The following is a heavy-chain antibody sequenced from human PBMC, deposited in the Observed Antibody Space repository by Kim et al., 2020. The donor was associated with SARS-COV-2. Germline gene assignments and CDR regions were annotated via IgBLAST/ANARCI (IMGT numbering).Heavy chain of an antibody. V-gene: IGHV4-39*07. Sequence: SETLSLTCTVSGGSISSSLYYWGWTRQPPGKGLEWIGIINYSGDTYYHPSLKSRVTLSVDTSKNQFSLKLSSVTAADAALYYCGRFKTVKDSSFLDFWG. CDR1: GGSISSSLYY. D-gene: IGHD2-15*01. CDR2: INYSGDT. CDR3: GRFKTVKDSSFLDF. J-gene: IGHJ4*01.